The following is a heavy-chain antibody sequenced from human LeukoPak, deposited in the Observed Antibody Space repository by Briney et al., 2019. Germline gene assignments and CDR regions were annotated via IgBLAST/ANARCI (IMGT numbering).Heavy chain of an antibody. V-gene: IGHV1-8*01. CDR2: MNPNSGNT. D-gene: IGHD3-3*01. Sequence: ASVKVSCKASGYTFTSYDINWVRQATGQGLEWKGWMNPNSGNTGYAQKFQGRVTMTRNTSISTAYMELSSLRSEDTAVYYCARGGPHRFFGVVIGNYYYYGMDVWGQGTTVTVSS. CDR3: ARGGPHRFFGVVIGNYYYYGMDV. CDR1: GYTFTSYD. J-gene: IGHJ6*02.